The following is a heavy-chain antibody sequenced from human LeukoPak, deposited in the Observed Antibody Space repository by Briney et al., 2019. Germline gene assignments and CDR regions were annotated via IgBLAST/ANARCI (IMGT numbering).Heavy chain of an antibody. CDR3: ARGVENWFDP. CDR2: ISSSSSYI. CDR1: GFTFSSYS. Sequence: GGSLRLSCAASGFTFSSYSMNWVRQAPGKGLEWVSSISSSSSYIYYADSVKRRFTISRDKAKNSLYLQINSLRAEDTAVYYCARGVENWFDPWGQGTLVTVSS. V-gene: IGHV3-21*01. J-gene: IGHJ5*02.